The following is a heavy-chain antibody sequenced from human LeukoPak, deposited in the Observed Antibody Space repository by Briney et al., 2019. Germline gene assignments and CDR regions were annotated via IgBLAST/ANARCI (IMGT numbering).Heavy chain of an antibody. CDR3: ARVELESPAQYSGYDFCGYYFDY. V-gene: IGHV5-51*01. D-gene: IGHD5-12*01. CDR1: GYSFTSYW. Sequence: GESLKISCKGSGYSFTSYWIGWVRQMPGKGLEWMGIIYPGDSDTRYSPSFQGQVTISADKSISTAYLQWSSLKASDTAMYYCARVELESPAQYSGYDFCGYYFDYWGQGTLVTVSS. J-gene: IGHJ4*02. CDR2: IYPGDSDT.